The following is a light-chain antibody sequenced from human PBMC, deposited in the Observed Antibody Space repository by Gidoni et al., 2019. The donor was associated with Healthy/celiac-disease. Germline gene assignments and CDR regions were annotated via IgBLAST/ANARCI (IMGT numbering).Light chain of an antibody. CDR3: CSYAGSSTLV. CDR2: EVS. CDR1: SSDVGSYNL. V-gene: IGLV2-23*02. J-gene: IGLJ2*01. Sequence: QSALPQPVSVSGSPGQPITISCTGTSSDVGSYNLVSWYQQHPGKAPKLMLYEVSKRPSGVSNRFSGSKSGNTASLTISGLQAEDEADYYCCSYAGSSTLVFGGGTKLTVL.